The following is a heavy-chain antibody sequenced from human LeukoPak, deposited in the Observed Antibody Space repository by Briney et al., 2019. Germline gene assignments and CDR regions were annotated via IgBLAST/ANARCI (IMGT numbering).Heavy chain of an antibody. CDR3: AKDRRGYTYNFDY. CDR1: GLTFSSYG. D-gene: IGHD5-18*01. CDR2: ISNDGSNK. Sequence: PGGSLRLSCAASGLTFSSYGMHWVRQAPGKGLEWVAVISNDGSNKYYADSVKGRFTVSRDNSKNTLYLQMNSLRAEDTAVFYCAKDRRGYTYNFDYWGQGTLVTVSS. V-gene: IGHV3-30*18. J-gene: IGHJ4*02.